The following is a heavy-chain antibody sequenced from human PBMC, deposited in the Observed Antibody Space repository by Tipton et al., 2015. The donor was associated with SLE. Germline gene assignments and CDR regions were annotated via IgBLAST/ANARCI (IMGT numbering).Heavy chain of an antibody. D-gene: IGHD3-16*01. CDR1: GDSLSGQY. Sequence: TLSLTCSVYGDSLSGQYWSWIRQPPGKGLEWIGEVFRGGSTNYSPSLESRVTITVGMSKNQFSLRLISVTAADTAMYYCARDGGHTYLLGSFDYWGQGTPVNVS. J-gene: IGHJ4*02. V-gene: IGHV4-34*12. CDR3: ARDGGHTYLLGSFDY. CDR2: VFRGGST.